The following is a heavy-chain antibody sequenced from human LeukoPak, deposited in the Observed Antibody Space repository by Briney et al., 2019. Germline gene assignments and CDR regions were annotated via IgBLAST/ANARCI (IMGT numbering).Heavy chain of an antibody. D-gene: IGHD2-15*01. V-gene: IGHV3-53*05. J-gene: IGHJ6*03. CDR1: GFTVSSNY. Sequence: TGGSLRLSCAASGFTVSSNYMSRVRQAPGKGLEWVSVIYSGGTTYYADSVKGRFTISRDNSKNTLYLQMNSLRAEDTAVYYCAKDVGDYYYYMDVWGKGTTVTVSS. CDR3: AKDVGDYYYYMDV. CDR2: IYSGGTT.